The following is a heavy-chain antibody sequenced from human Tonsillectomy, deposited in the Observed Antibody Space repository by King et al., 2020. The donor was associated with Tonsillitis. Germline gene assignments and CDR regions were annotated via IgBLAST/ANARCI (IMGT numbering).Heavy chain of an antibody. CDR1: GGSISSGDYY. V-gene: IGHV4-30-4*01. J-gene: IGHJ4*02. CDR2: IYYSGST. D-gene: IGHD5-12*01. CDR3: ARVGWARGGYDFGGLGY. Sequence: QLQESGPGLVKPSQTLSLTCTVSGGSISSGDYYWSWIRQPPGKGLEWIGYIYYSGSTYYNPSLKSRVTISVDTSKNQFSLKLTSVTAADTAVYYCARVGWARGGYDFGGLGYWGQGTLVTVSS.